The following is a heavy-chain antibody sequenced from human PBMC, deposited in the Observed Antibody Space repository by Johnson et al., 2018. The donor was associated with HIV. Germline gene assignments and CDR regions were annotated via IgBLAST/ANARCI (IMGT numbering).Heavy chain of an antibody. CDR2: INWNGGNT. V-gene: IGHV3-20*04. J-gene: IGHJ3*01. CDR1: GFTFNDYG. CDR3: ARDVIVGGGSGDCYSTH. D-gene: IGHD2-21*02. Sequence: VQLVESGGGVVRPGGSLRLSCAASGFTFNDYGMSWVRQVPGKGLEWVSGINWNGGNTGYVDSVKGRFTISRDNAKNSLFLQMNSLRVADTALYYCARDVIVGGGSGDCYSTHWGQGTMVTVSS.